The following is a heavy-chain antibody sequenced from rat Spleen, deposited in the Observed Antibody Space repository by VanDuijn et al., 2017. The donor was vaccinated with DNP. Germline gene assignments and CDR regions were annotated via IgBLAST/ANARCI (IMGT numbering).Heavy chain of an antibody. CDR3: TREGTALFAY. Sequence: QVQLMESGPGLVQPSQTLSLTCTVSGFSLTSNTVSWIRQPPGKGLEWMGRIRSGGSTDYNSALKSRLNINRDTSKNQVFLKMNSLQTEDTAFYFCTREGTALFAYWGQGTLVTVSS. V-gene: IGHV2-1*01. D-gene: IGHD1-11*01. CDR2: IRSGGST. CDR1: GFSLTSNT. J-gene: IGHJ3*01.